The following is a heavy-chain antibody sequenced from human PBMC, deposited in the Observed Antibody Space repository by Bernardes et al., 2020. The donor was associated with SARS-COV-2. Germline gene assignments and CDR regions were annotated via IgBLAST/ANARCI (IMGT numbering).Heavy chain of an antibody. J-gene: IGHJ4*02. CDR1: GGSVSSGSYY. Sequence: ETLSLTCTVSGGSVSSGSYYWSWIRQPPGKGLEWIGYIYYSGSSNYNPSLKSRVTISVDTSKNQFSLNLSSVAAADTAVYYCARVGSYCTSTSCYRGFDYWGQGTLVTVSS. D-gene: IGHD2-2*01. CDR3: ARVGSYCTSTSCYRGFDY. CDR2: IYYSGSS. V-gene: IGHV4-61*01.